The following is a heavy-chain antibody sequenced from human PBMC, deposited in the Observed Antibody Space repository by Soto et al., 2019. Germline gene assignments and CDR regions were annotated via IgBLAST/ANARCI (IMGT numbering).Heavy chain of an antibody. CDR2: SSGGGFAIST. CDR1: GFTFTSYA. Sequence: PGGSLRLSCVASGFTFTSYAMSWVRQAPGRGLEWVSSSSGGGFAISTDYADAVTGRFTISRDNSKNTLYLQMSRLRAEDTAVYYFAKGMADSCDSSGYLEYWGQGTLVTVSS. V-gene: IGHV3-23*01. CDR3: AKGMADSCDSSGYLEY. D-gene: IGHD3-22*01. J-gene: IGHJ4*02.